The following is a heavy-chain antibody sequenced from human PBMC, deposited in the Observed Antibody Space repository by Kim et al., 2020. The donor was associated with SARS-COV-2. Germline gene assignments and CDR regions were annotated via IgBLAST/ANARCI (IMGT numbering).Heavy chain of an antibody. CDR3: ARDAFDI. CDR2: NSGGT. J-gene: IGHJ3*02. V-gene: IGHV1-2*02. Sequence: NSGGTNYAQKFQGRVTMTRDTSISTAYMELSRLRSDDTAVYYCARDAFDIWGQGTMVTVSS.